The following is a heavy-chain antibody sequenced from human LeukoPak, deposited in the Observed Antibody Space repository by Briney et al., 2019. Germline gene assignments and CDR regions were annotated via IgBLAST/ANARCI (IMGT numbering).Heavy chain of an antibody. Sequence: ASVKVSCKVPGYTLTELSMHWVRQAPGKGLEWMGGFDPEDGETVYAQKFQGRVTMTEDTSTGTAYMELSSLRSEDTAVYYCATLLFDSSGYKPFDYWGQGTLVTVSS. J-gene: IGHJ4*02. CDR2: FDPEDGET. D-gene: IGHD3-22*01. CDR1: GYTLTELS. CDR3: ATLLFDSSGYKPFDY. V-gene: IGHV1-24*01.